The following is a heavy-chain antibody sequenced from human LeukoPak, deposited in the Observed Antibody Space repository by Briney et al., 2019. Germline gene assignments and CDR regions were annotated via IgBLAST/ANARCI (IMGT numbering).Heavy chain of an antibody. Sequence: SLRLSCAASGFTFYDYAMHWVRQAPGKGLEWVSGISWNSGSIGYADSVKGRFTISRDNAKNSLYLQMNSLRAEDTALYYCAKQPYDFWSGSPIDYWGQGTLVTVSS. V-gene: IGHV3-9*01. CDR3: AKQPYDFWSGSPIDY. J-gene: IGHJ4*02. CDR2: ISWNSGSI. D-gene: IGHD3-3*01. CDR1: GFTFYDYA.